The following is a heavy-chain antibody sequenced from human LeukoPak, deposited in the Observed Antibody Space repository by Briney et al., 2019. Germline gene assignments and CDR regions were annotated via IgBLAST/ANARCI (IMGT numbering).Heavy chain of an antibody. V-gene: IGHV3-43*01. J-gene: IGHJ6*02. Sequence: QTGVSLRRSCAASGFTFDDYTMHWLRQAPGKGLEWVSLISWDGGSTYYADSVKGRFTISRDNSKNSLYLQMNSLRTEDTALYYCAEDLAAAGTGNYHDGMDVWGQGTTVTVSS. CDR2: ISWDGGST. CDR1: GFTFDDYT. D-gene: IGHD6-13*01. CDR3: AEDLAAAGTGNYHDGMDV.